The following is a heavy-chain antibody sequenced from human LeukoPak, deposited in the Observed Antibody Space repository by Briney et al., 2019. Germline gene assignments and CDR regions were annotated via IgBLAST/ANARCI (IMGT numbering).Heavy chain of an antibody. J-gene: IGHJ6*04. CDR2: IDPSDSYT. CDR3: ARHVWTGVIVVEGYYYGMDV. V-gene: IGHV5-10-1*01. Sequence: GESLRISCKGSGYRFTSYWISWVRQMPGKGLEWMGRIDPSDSYTNYSPSFQGHVTISADKSISTAYLQWSSLKASDTAMYYWARHVWTGVIVVEGYYYGMDVWGKGTTVTVSS. D-gene: IGHD2-2*01. CDR1: GYRFTSYW.